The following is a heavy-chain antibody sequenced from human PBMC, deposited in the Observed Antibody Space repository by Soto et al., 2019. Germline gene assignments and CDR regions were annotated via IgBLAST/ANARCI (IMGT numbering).Heavy chain of an antibody. D-gene: IGHD2-2*01. J-gene: IGHJ5*02. CDR1: GFTFSSYG. CDR2: IWYDGSNK. CDR3: ARDKYHLVLGWFDH. Sequence: SLRLSCAASGFTFSSYGMHWVRQAPGKGLEWVAVIWYDGSNKYYADSVKGRFTISRDNSKNTLYLQMNSLRAEDTAAYYCARDKYHLVLGWFDHWGQGTLVTVSS. V-gene: IGHV3-33*01.